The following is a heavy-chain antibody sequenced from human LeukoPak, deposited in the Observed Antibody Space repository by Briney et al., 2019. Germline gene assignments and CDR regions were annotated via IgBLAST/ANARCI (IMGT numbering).Heavy chain of an antibody. Sequence: GGSLRLSCAVSGFTFSSYAMSWVRQAPGKGLEWVSSISGGGGVTYYADSVKGRFTISRDNSKNTVYLQMNSLRAEDTAVYYCAKEPRVATIEIFDYWGQGTLVTVSS. CDR2: ISGGGGVT. CDR1: GFTFSSYA. J-gene: IGHJ4*02. CDR3: AKEPRVATIEIFDY. V-gene: IGHV3-23*01. D-gene: IGHD5-12*01.